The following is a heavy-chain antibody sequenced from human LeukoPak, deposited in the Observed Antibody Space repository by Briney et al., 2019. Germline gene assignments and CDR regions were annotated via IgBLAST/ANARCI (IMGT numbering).Heavy chain of an antibody. D-gene: IGHD1-26*01. CDR3: ARVELVGVTFDAFDI. V-gene: IGHV1-2*02. CDR1: GYAFTGYF. Sequence: ASVKVSCKASGYAFTGYFMYWVRQAPGQGLEWMGWINPKSGGTNYAQKFQGRVTMTRATSISTAYMELSRLTSDDTAVYYCARVELVGVTFDAFDIWGQGTMVTISS. CDR2: INPKSGGT. J-gene: IGHJ3*02.